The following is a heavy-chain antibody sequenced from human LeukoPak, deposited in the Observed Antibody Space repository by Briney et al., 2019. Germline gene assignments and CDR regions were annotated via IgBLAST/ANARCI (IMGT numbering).Heavy chain of an antibody. CDR2: IYYSGST. CDR3: ARIGIAVAGPFDY. D-gene: IGHD6-19*01. CDR1: GGSISSSSYY. J-gene: IGHJ4*02. V-gene: IGHV4-39*07. Sequence: PSETLSLTCTVSGGSISSSSYYWGWIRQPPGKGLEWIGSIYYSGSTYYNPSLKSRVTISVDTSKNQFSLKLSSVTAADTAVYYCARIGIAVAGPFDYWGQGTLVTASS.